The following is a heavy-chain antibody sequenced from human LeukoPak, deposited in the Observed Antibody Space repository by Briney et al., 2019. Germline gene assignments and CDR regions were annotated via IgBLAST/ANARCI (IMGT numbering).Heavy chain of an antibody. Sequence: PSETLSLTCTVSGYSISSGYYWGWIRQPPGKRLEWVGSIHSSGNTYYSPTLKSRVTISVDTSKNQFSLNLTSVTAADTAVYYCARVSISGAAALYWFDPWGQGTLVTVSS. CDR2: IHSSGNT. D-gene: IGHD2-15*01. CDR3: ARVSISGAAALYWFDP. CDR1: GYSISSGYY. V-gene: IGHV4-38-2*02. J-gene: IGHJ5*02.